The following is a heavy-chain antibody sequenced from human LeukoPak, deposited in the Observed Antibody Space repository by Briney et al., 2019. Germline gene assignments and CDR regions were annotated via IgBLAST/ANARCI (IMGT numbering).Heavy chain of an antibody. V-gene: IGHV4-34*01. Sequence: SETLSLTCAVYGGSFSGYYWSWIRQPPGKGLEWIGEIDHSGSTDYHPSLKSRVTISVDTSKNQFSLKLSSVTAADTAVYYCARGYCSGGSCYYMDVWGKGTTVTVSS. D-gene: IGHD2-15*01. CDR1: GGSFSGYY. CDR3: ARGYCSGGSCYYMDV. CDR2: IDHSGST. J-gene: IGHJ6*03.